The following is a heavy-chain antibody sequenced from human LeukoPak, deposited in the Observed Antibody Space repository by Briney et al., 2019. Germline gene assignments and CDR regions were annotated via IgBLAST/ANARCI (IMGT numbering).Heavy chain of an antibody. V-gene: IGHV1-2*02. CDR2: INPNSGGT. CDR1: GYTFTGCY. J-gene: IGHJ5*02. Sequence: GASVNVSCKASGYTFTGCYMHWVRQAPGPGLEWMGWINPNSGGTNYAQTFQGRVTITRDTSISTAYLELSRLTSDDTAVYYCARDGCSSTRCWWCNNWFGGWGQGTLVTVSS. D-gene: IGHD2-2*01. CDR3: ARDGCSSTRCWWCNNWFGG.